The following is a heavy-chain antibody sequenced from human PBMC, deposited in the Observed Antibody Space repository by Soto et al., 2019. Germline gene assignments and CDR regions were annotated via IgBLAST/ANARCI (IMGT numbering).Heavy chain of an antibody. D-gene: IGHD2-21*02. J-gene: IGHJ5*02. V-gene: IGHV1-18*04. CDR1: GYTFTSYG. CDR2: ISAYNGNT. CDR3: ARDGGAYCGGDCYLNWFDP. Sequence: ASVKVSCKASGYTFTSYGISWVRQAPGQGLEWMGWISAYNGNTNYAQKLQGGVTMTTDTSTSTAYMELRSLRSDDTAVYYCARDGGAYCGGDCYLNWFDPWGQGTLVTVSS.